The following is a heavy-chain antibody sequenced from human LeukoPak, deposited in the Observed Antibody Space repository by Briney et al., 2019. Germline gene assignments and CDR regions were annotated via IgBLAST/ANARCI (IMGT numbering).Heavy chain of an antibody. Sequence: ASVKVSCKASGYTFTGYYIHWVRQAPGQGLEWMGRIIPILGIANYAQKFQGRVTITADKSTSTAYMELSSLRSEDTAVYYCATITAATPGNYWGQGTLVTVSS. CDR2: IIPILGIA. CDR1: GYTFTGYY. D-gene: IGHD2-2*01. V-gene: IGHV1-69*02. CDR3: ATITAATPGNY. J-gene: IGHJ4*02.